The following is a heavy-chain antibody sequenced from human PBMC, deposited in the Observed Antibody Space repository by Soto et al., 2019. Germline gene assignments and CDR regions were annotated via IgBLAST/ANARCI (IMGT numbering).Heavy chain of an antibody. Sequence: EVQLVEYGGGFVQPGGSLRLSCAASGFTFSSYWITWVRHAPGKGLEWVANIKEDGSEKYYVDFVKGRFTISRDNAKNSLYLQMNSLRGEDTAVYYCARGIEGGRYGLCDYWGQGTLVTVSS. CDR1: GFTFSSYW. CDR3: ARGIEGGRYGLCDY. D-gene: IGHD1-26*01. CDR2: IKEDGSEK. J-gene: IGHJ4*02. V-gene: IGHV3-7*01.